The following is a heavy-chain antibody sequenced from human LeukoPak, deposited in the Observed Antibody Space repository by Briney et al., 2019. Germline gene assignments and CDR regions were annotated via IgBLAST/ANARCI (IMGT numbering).Heavy chain of an antibody. Sequence: SETLSLTCAVYGGSFSGYYWSWIRQPPGKGLEWIGYIYYSGSTNYNPSLKSRVTISVDTSKNQFSLKLSSVTAADTAVYYCARQKLPTYYDILTGYFGAFDIWGQGTMVTVSS. D-gene: IGHD3-9*01. V-gene: IGHV4-59*08. CDR2: IYYSGST. CDR1: GGSFSGYY. CDR3: ARQKLPTYYDILTGYFGAFDI. J-gene: IGHJ3*02.